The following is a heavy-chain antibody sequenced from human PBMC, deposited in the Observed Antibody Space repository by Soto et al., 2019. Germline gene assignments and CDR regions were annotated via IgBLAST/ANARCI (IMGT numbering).Heavy chain of an antibody. CDR2: INYSGST. CDR1: GGSIRSSSYYY. J-gene: IGHJ4*02. D-gene: IGHD7-27*01. Sequence: PSETLSLTCTVSGGSIRSSSYYYWAWIRQPPGKGLKWIGSINYSGSTYYNPSLKSQVTISVDTSKNQFSLRLSYVTAADTAVYYCAIRDELGFAYWGQGTLVTVSS. CDR3: AIRDELGFAY. V-gene: IGHV4-39*01.